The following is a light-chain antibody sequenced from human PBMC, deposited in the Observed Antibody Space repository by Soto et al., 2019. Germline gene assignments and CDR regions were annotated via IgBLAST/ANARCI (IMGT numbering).Light chain of an antibody. J-gene: IGKJ5*01. V-gene: IGKV1-5*01. CDR3: QQYYTYAT. CDR1: ESISRW. Sequence: DIQMTQSPSTLSASVGDRVTITCRASESISRWLAWFQQKPGKAPKPLIFDASTLRTGVPSRFSGSGSGSEFNFTITGLQPDDFATYFCQQYYTYATFGHGTRLEIK. CDR2: DAS.